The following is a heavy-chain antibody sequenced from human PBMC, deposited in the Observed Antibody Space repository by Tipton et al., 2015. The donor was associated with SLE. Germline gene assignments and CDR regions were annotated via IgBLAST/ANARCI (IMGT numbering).Heavy chain of an antibody. CDR1: GGSVTSGGYF. Sequence: TLSLTCTVSGGSVTSGGYFWSWIRQPPGKGLEWIGEINHSGNTNYNSSLKGRVTMSVDTSKNQFSLSLRSVTAADTAVYYCARHRDCTSISCEANWFDPWGQGSLVTVSS. J-gene: IGHJ5*02. CDR3: ARHRDCTSISCEANWFDP. D-gene: IGHD2-2*01. CDR2: INHSGNT. V-gene: IGHV4-30-4*02.